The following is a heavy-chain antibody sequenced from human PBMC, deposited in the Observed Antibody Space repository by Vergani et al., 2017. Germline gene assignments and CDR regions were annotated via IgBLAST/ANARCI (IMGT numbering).Heavy chain of an antibody. CDR1: GASTRSSNYY. Sequence: QLQLQESGPGLVKPSATLSLTCSVSGASTRSSNYYWCWIRQPPGKGLEWIASIYYSGSNYYNPSLKSRVTISVDTSKNKFSLELSSVTAADTAVYFCARHSTVAWLVKLGWIDPWGQGILVTVSS. D-gene: IGHD6-19*01. CDR3: ARHSTVAWLVKLGWIDP. J-gene: IGHJ5*02. CDR2: IYYSGSN. V-gene: IGHV4-39*01.